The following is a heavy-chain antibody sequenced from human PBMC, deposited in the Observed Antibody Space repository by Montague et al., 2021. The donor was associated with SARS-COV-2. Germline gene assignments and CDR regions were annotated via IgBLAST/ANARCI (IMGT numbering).Heavy chain of an antibody. J-gene: IGHJ6*02. CDR1: GFTFSSYS. Sequence: SLRLSCAASGFTFSSYSMNWVRQAPGKGLEWVSSISSSSSYIYYADSVKGRLTISRDNAKNSLYLQMNSLRAEDTAVYYCASGNRNYYYGMDVWGQGTTVTVSS. D-gene: IGHD3-10*01. V-gene: IGHV3-21*01. CDR2: ISSSSSYI. CDR3: ASGNRNYYYGMDV.